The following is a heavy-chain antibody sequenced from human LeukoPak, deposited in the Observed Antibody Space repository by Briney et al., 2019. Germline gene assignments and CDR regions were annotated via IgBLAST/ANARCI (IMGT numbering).Heavy chain of an antibody. J-gene: IGHJ3*02. Sequence: GGSLRLSCAASGFTFSSYAMSWVRQAPGKGLEWVPAISGSGGSTYYADSVKGRFTISRDNSKNTLYLQMNSLRAEDTAVYYCAKRRITMIVVPKGAFDIWGQGTMVTVSS. CDR3: AKRRITMIVVPKGAFDI. CDR2: ISGSGGST. V-gene: IGHV3-23*01. D-gene: IGHD3-22*01. CDR1: GFTFSSYA.